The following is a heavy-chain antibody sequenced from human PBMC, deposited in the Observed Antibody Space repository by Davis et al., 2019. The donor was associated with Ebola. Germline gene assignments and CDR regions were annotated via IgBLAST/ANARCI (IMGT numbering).Heavy chain of an antibody. V-gene: IGHV1-2*02. CDR3: ARDGSTSDQKSGELDY. CDR2: INPNSGNT. J-gene: IGHJ4*02. Sequence: ASSVKVSCQASGYTFTGHYMHWVRQPPGQGFEWMGWINPNSGNTNYAQKFQGRVTMTRDTSITTAYMELSRLRSDDTAVYYCARDGSTSDQKSGELDYRGQGPLVTVSS. CDR1: GYTFTGHY. D-gene: IGHD7-27*01.